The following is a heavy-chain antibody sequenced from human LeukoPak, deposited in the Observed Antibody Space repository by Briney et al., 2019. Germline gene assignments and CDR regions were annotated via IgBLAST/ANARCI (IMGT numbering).Heavy chain of an antibody. CDR3: AKMKGITMVRGTFDY. D-gene: IGHD3-10*01. J-gene: IGHJ4*02. V-gene: IGHV3-48*03. CDR1: GFTFSSYE. Sequence: GGSLRPSCAASGFTFSSYEMNWVRQAPGKGLEWVSYISSSGSTIYYADSVKGRFTISRDNSKNTLYLQMSSLRAEDTAVYYCAKMKGITMVRGTFDYWGQGTLVTVSS. CDR2: ISSSGSTI.